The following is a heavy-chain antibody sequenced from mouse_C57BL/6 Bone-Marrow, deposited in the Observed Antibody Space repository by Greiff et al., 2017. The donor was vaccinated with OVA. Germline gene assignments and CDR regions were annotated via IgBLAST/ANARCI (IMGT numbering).Heavy chain of an antibody. D-gene: IGHD6-1*01. CDR2: ISYDGSN. Sequence: ESGPGLVKPSQSLSLTCSVTGYSITSGYYWNWIRQFPGNKLEWMGYISYDGSNNYNPSLKNRISITRDTSKNQFFLKLNSVTTEDTATYYCALWDYWGQGTSVTVSS. V-gene: IGHV3-6*01. CDR3: ALWDY. CDR1: GYSITSGYY. J-gene: IGHJ4*01.